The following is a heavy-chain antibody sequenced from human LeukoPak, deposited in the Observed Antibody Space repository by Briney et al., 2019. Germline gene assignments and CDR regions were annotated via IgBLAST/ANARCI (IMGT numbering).Heavy chain of an antibody. CDR1: GFTFSNAW. J-gene: IGHJ4*02. D-gene: IGHD3-22*01. CDR2: IKSKTDGGTT. CDR3: TSITYYYDTIYFDY. Sequence: GGSLLLSCAASGFTFSNAWMSWVRPAPGKGLEWVGSIKSKTDGGTTDYAAPVKGRFTISRDDSKNTLYLQMNSLKTEDTAVYYCTSITYYYDTIYFDYWGQGTLVTVSS. V-gene: IGHV3-15*01.